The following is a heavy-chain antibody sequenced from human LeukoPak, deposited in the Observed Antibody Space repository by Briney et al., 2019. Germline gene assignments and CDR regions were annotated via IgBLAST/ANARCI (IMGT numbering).Heavy chain of an antibody. J-gene: IGHJ6*02. D-gene: IGHD1-26*01. Sequence: TGGSLRLSCAASGFTVSSNYMSWVRQAPGKGLEWVSVIYSGGSTYYADSVKGRFTISRHNSKNTLYLQMNSLRAEDTAVYYCARVVRGGVGATTSFYYYGMDVWGQGTTVTVSS. CDR2: IYSGGST. CDR3: ARVVRGGVGATTSFYYYGMDV. V-gene: IGHV3-53*04. CDR1: GFTVSSNY.